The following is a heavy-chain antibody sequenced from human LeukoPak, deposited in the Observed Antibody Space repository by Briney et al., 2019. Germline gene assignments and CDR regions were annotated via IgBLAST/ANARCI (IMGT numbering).Heavy chain of an antibody. CDR3: AKAAGQLVPYYYYYMDV. Sequence: PGGSLRLSCAASGFTFSSYAMSWVRQAPGKGLEWVSAISGSGGSTYYADSVKGRFTISRDNSKNTLYLQMNSLRAEDTAVYYCAKAAGQLVPYYYYYMDVWGKGTTVTVSS. CDR1: GFTFSSYA. CDR2: ISGSGGST. D-gene: IGHD6-6*01. V-gene: IGHV3-23*01. J-gene: IGHJ6*03.